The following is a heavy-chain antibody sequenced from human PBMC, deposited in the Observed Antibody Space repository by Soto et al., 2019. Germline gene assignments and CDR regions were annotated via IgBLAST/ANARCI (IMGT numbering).Heavy chain of an antibody. J-gene: IGHJ3*02. V-gene: IGHV4-59*01. CDR2: IYYSGST. CDR3: ARVKAPPLHAFEI. Sequence: PSETLSLTCTVSGGSISSYYWSWIRQPPGKGLEWIGYIYYSGSTNYNPSLKSRVTISVDTSKNQFSLKLSSVTAADTAVYYCARVKAPPLHAFEIWGEGTMVPVSS. CDR1: GGSISSYY.